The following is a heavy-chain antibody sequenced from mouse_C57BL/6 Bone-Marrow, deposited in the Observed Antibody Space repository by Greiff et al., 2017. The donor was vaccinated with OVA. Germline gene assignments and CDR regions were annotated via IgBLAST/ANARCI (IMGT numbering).Heavy chain of an antibody. J-gene: IGHJ2*01. CDR1: GFNIKDDY. CDR3: TDSSGYYFDY. Sequence: EVQLQQSGAELVRPGASVKLSCTASGFNIKDDYMHWVKQRPEQGLEWIGWIDPENGDTEYASKFQGKATITADTSSNTAYLQLSSLTSEDTAVYYCTDSSGYYFDYWGQGTTLTVSS. CDR2: IDPENGDT. D-gene: IGHD3-2*02. V-gene: IGHV14-4*01.